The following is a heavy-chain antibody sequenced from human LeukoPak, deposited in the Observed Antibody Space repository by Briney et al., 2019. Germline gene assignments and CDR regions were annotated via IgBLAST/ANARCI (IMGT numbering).Heavy chain of an antibody. D-gene: IGHD6-19*01. CDR2: ISSSGSA. CDR1: GGSFSGYY. J-gene: IGHJ4*02. CDR3: ARLNSGWFLDY. Sequence: SETLSLTCAVYGGSFSGYYWSWIRQPPGKGLEWIGRISSSGSADYSPSLTSRVTMSIDTSKDHFSLRLTSVNAADAAINYCARLNSGWFLDYWGQGKLVTVSS. V-gene: IGHV4-59*10.